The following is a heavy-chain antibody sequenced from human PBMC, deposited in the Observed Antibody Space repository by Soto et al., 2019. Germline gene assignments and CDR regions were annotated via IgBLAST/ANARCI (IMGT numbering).Heavy chain of an antibody. CDR3: AKRFSKTTVTTPYSWFFDL. CDR2: ISGSSSHS. Sequence: VQLLESGGGLVQPEGSLRLSCAASGFSFGDYAMSWVRQAPGKGLEWVSIISGSSSHSFYADSVKGRFTISRDNSRDTLYLQMDSLRDEDTAVYYCAKRFSKTTVTTPYSWFFDLWGRGTLVTVSS. CDR1: GFSFGDYA. D-gene: IGHD4-17*01. J-gene: IGHJ2*01. V-gene: IGHV3-23*01.